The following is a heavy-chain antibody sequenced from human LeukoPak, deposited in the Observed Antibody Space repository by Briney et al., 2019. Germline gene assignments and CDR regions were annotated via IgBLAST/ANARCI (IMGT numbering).Heavy chain of an antibody. CDR1: GYTFTGYY. J-gene: IGHJ4*02. CDR3: ARSKMVRGKGFDY. CDR2: INPNSGGT. Sequence: ASVKVSCKASGYTFTGYYMHWVRQAPGQGLEWMGWINPNSGGTNYAQKFQGRVTMTRETSISTAYMELSRLRSDDTAVYYWARSKMVRGKGFDYWGQGTLVTVSS. V-gene: IGHV1-2*02. D-gene: IGHD3-10*01.